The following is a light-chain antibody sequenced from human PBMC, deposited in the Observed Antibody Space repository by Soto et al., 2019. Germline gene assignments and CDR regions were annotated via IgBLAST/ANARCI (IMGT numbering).Light chain of an antibody. V-gene: IGLV2-14*03. J-gene: IGLJ2*01. Sequence: QSALTQPASVSGSPGQSITISCTGTNSDVGDYDYVSWYQQHPGKVPKLMIFDVSNRPSGVSNRFSGSKSGNTASLTISGLLAEDESDYYCCAYAGSYSLVFGGGTKLTVL. CDR2: DVS. CDR1: NSDVGDYDY. CDR3: CAYAGSYSLV.